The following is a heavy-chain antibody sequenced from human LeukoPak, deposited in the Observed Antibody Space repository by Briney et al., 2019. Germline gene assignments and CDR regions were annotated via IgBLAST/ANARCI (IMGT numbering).Heavy chain of an antibody. J-gene: IGHJ4*02. CDR3: ARDRSGYYDSSGYPFDY. D-gene: IGHD3-22*01. CDR2: ISSSSSYI. Sequence: GGSLRLSCAASGFTFSSYSMNWVRQAPGKGLEWVSSISSSSSYIYYADSAKGRFTISRVNAKNSLYLQMNSLRAEDTAVYYCARDRSGYYDSSGYPFDYWGQGTLVTVSS. V-gene: IGHV3-21*01. CDR1: GFTFSSYS.